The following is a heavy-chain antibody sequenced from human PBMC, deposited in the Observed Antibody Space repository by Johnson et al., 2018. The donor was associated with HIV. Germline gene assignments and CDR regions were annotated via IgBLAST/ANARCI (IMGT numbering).Heavy chain of an antibody. CDR3: ARASVSSPRYGSPSEDAFDI. V-gene: IGHV3-30*04. D-gene: IGHD6-6*01. J-gene: IGHJ3*02. Sequence: QVQLVESGGGMVQPGRSLRLSCAASGFTFSSYAMPWVRQAPGKGLEWVAVISYDGSNKYYADSVKGRFPISRDNSKNTLYLQMNSLRAEDTAVNYCARASVSSPRYGSPSEDAFDIWGKGKRVTVSS. CDR1: GFTFSSYA. CDR2: ISYDGSNK.